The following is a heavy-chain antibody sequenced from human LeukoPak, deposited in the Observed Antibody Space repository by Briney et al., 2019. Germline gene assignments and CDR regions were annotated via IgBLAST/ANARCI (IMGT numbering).Heavy chain of an antibody. CDR3: ARGDLHGSLTAYNHFDY. Sequence: GESLKISCKASGYIFTNCWIGWVRQMPGKGLEWMGIMYPGDSETRYGPSFQGHVTISADKSITTAYLQWSSLRASDTAMYYCARGDLHGSLTAYNHFDYWGQGSLVTVSS. CDR1: GYIFTNCW. D-gene: IGHD3-10*01. J-gene: IGHJ4*02. V-gene: IGHV5-51*01. CDR2: MYPGDSET.